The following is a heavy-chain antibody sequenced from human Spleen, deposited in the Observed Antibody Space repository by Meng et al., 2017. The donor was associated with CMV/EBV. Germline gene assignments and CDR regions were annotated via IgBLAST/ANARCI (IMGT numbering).Heavy chain of an antibody. Sequence: SLKISCAASGFTFDHYAMHWVRQAPGKGLEWVSGIGFNSGSVGYADSVKGRFTISRDNAKNSLYLQINSLRAEDTAVYYCAREAYYDFWSGYDWGQGTLVTVSS. CDR1: GFTFDHYA. D-gene: IGHD3-3*01. CDR3: AREAYYDFWSGYD. J-gene: IGHJ4*02. V-gene: IGHV3-9*01. CDR2: IGFNSGSV.